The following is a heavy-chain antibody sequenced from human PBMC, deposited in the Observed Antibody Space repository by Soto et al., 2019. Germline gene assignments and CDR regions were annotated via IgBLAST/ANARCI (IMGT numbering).Heavy chain of an antibody. CDR2: NSPNSGAT. Sequence: QVQLVQSGAEAKKPGASVKVSCKASGYIFTGYYMHWVRQAPGQGHEWMGWNSPNSGATNYAQKFQGRVTMTWDTSTSTAYMELSRLTSDDTAVYYCAREDAVRAARFLVYWGQGTLVTVSS. CDR1: GYIFTGYY. V-gene: IGHV1-2*02. J-gene: IGHJ4*02. CDR3: AREDAVRAARFLVY. D-gene: IGHD6-13*01.